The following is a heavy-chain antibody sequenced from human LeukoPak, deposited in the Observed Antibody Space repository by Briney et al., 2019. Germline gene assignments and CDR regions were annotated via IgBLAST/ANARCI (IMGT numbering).Heavy chain of an antibody. Sequence: GGSLRLSCAASGFTFSSYWMHWVRQAPGKGLVWVSRINSDGSSTSYADSVKGRLTISRDNAKNTLYLRMNSLRAEDTAVYYCAREDMVNWFDPWGQGTLVTVSS. CDR1: GFTFSSYW. J-gene: IGHJ5*02. V-gene: IGHV3-74*01. D-gene: IGHD5-12*01. CDR3: AREDMVNWFDP. CDR2: INSDGSST.